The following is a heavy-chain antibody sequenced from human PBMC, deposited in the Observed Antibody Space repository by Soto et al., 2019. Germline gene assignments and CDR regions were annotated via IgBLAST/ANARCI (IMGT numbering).Heavy chain of an antibody. Sequence: QVQLVQSGAEVKKPGSSVKVSCKASGGTFSSYAISSVRQAPGQGLEWMGGIIPIFGTANYAQKFQGRVTITADESTSTAYMELSSLRSEDTAVYYCARDARVWRGSGYYLDAFDIWGQGTMVTVSS. V-gene: IGHV1-69*01. J-gene: IGHJ3*02. CDR3: ARDARVWRGSGYYLDAFDI. CDR2: IIPIFGTA. CDR1: GGTFSSYA. D-gene: IGHD3-22*01.